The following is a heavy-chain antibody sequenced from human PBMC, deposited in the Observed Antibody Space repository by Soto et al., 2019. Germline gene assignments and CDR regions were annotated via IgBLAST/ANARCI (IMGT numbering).Heavy chain of an antibody. Sequence: ASVKVSCKASGYTFTGYYMHWVRQAPGQGLEWMGWISAYNGNTNYAQKLQGRVTMTTDTSTSTAYMELRSLRSDDTAVYYCAIEYSGSLNFDYWGQGTLVTVSS. V-gene: IGHV1-18*04. CDR1: GYTFTGYY. J-gene: IGHJ4*02. CDR3: AIEYSGSLNFDY. CDR2: ISAYNGNT. D-gene: IGHD1-26*01.